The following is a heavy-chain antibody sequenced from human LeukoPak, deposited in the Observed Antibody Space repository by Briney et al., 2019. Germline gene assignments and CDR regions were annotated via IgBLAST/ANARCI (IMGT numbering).Heavy chain of an antibody. J-gene: IGHJ4*02. Sequence: GGSLRLSCAASGFTFSSYGMHWVRQAPGKGLEWVAVIWYDGSNKYYADSVKGRFTISRDNSKNTLYLQMNSLRAEDTAVYYCAREDGDYDYFDYWGQGTLVTVSS. D-gene: IGHD4-17*01. V-gene: IGHV3-33*01. CDR2: IWYDGSNK. CDR1: GFTFSSYG. CDR3: AREDGDYDYFDY.